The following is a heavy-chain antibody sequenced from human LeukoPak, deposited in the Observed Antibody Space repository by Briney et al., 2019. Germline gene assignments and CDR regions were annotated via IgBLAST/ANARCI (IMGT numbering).Heavy chain of an antibody. Sequence: PSETLSLTCTVSGGSTSSYYWSWIRQPPGKGLEWIGYIYYSGSTNYTPSLKSRVTISVDTSKNQFSLKLNSVTAADTAVYYCARDRGSGWYFDYWGQGTLVAVSS. V-gene: IGHV4-59*01. CDR2: IYYSGST. D-gene: IGHD6-19*01. CDR3: ARDRGSGWYFDY. CDR1: GGSTSSYY. J-gene: IGHJ4*02.